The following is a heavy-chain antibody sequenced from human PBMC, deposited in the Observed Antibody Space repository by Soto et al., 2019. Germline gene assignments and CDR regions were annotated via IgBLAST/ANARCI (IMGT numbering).Heavy chain of an antibody. CDR1: GFTFSSYA. Sequence: EVQLLESGGGLVQPGGSLRLSCAASGFTFSSYAMSWVRQAPGKGLEWVSAISGSGGSTYYADSVKGRFTISRDNSKNTLYLQMNSLRAEDTAVYYCAKEKSGYDCHYYYMDVWGKGTTVTVSS. D-gene: IGHD5-12*01. CDR2: ISGSGGST. J-gene: IGHJ6*03. V-gene: IGHV3-23*01. CDR3: AKEKSGYDCHYYYMDV.